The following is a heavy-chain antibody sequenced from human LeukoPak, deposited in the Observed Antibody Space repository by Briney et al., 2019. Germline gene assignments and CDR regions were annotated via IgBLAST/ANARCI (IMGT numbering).Heavy chain of an antibody. CDR3: AKDRGRTWVQVAN. D-gene: IGHD2-15*01. Sequence: GGSLRLSCAASGFTFSDYEMNWVRQAPGKGLEWVSYITGSSTSTYYADSVKGRFTISRDNSKNTLYLQMNSLRVEDTAVYYCAKDRGRTWVQVANWGQGTLVTVSS. CDR2: ITGSSTST. V-gene: IGHV3-23*01. J-gene: IGHJ4*02. CDR1: GFTFSDYE.